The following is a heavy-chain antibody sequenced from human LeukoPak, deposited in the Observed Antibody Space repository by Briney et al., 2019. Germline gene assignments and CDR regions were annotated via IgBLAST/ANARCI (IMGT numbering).Heavy chain of an antibody. D-gene: IGHD3-3*01. J-gene: IGHJ4*02. CDR3: ARGGNYDFFPIGD. V-gene: IGHV1-8*02. CDR1: GYTFTSYG. Sequence: ASVKVSCKASGYTFTSYGISWVRQAPGQGLEWMGWMNPNSGNTGYAQKFQGRVTMTRDTSISTAYMELSRLRSDDTAVYYCARGGNYDFFPIGDWGQGTLVTVSS. CDR2: MNPNSGNT.